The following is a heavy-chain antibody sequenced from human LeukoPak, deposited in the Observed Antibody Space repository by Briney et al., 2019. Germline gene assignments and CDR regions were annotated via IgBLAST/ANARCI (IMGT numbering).Heavy chain of an antibody. Sequence: EASVKVSCKASGGTFSSYAISWVRQAPGQGLEWMGGIIPIFGTANYAQKFQGRVTITADESTSTAYMELSSLRSEDTAVYYCASSTDYGDSIFGYWGQGTLVTVSS. D-gene: IGHD4-17*01. J-gene: IGHJ4*02. CDR2: IIPIFGTA. CDR3: ASSTDYGDSIFGY. CDR1: GGTFSSYA. V-gene: IGHV1-69*13.